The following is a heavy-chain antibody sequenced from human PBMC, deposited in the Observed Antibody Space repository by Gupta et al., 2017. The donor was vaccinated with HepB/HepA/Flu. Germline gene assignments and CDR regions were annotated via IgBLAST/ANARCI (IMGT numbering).Heavy chain of an antibody. CDR1: GGPIKTTDHL. Sequence: QLQLRASGPGLVKPSETLSLTCTFSGGPIKTTDHLWAWIRRPPGKGFEWIGSIFQTGATYYDPFLKSRVTISIDTSKSHFTLSLNSVTAADTAVYYCARQAGASGDFLDYWGQGTLVIVSS. D-gene: IGHD1-26*01. CDR2: IFQTGAT. CDR3: ARQAGASGDFLDY. J-gene: IGHJ4*02. V-gene: IGHV4-39*01.